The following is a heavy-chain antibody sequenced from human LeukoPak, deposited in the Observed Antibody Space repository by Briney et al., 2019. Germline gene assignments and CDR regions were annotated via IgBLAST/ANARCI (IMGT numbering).Heavy chain of an antibody. CDR1: GGSISSYY. CDR3: ARSLSIGAAAIAFDI. D-gene: IGHD6-13*01. V-gene: IGHV4-4*07. Sequence: SETLSLTCTVSGGSISSYYWSWIRQPAGKGLEWIGRIYTSGSTNYNPSLKSRVTMSVDTSKNQFSLKLSSVTAADTAVYYCARSLSIGAAAIAFDIWGQGTMVTVSS. J-gene: IGHJ3*02. CDR2: IYTSGST.